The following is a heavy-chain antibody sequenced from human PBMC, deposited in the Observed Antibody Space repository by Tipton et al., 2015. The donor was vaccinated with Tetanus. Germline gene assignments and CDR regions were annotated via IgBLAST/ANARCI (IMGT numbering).Heavy chain of an antibody. J-gene: IGHJ6*02. Sequence: SLRLSCVAAESTFSDFGMHWVRQAPGRGLEWVAVIAYDGRNNFYADSVKGRFTISRDNSKNTVFLEMNRLRVEDAAVYYCVRELDCSGGGCYSYGLDVWGQGTTVTVSS. CDR1: ESTFSDFG. V-gene: IGHV3-30*03. D-gene: IGHD2-15*01. CDR2: IAYDGRNN. CDR3: VRELDCSGGGCYSYGLDV.